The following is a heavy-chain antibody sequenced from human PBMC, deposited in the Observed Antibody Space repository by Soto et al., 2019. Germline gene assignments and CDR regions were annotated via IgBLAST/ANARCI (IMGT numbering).Heavy chain of an antibody. J-gene: IGHJ5*02. V-gene: IGHV1-18*01. CDR1: GYTFTSYG. CDR3: ARYPQAGYCSGGSCYPFDP. Sequence: ASLKVSCKASGYTFTSYGISWVRQAPGQGLEWMGWISAYNGNTNYAQKLQGRVTMTTDTSTSTAYMELRSLRSDDTAVYYCARYPQAGYCSGGSCYPFDPWGQGTLVTVSS. CDR2: ISAYNGNT. D-gene: IGHD2-15*01.